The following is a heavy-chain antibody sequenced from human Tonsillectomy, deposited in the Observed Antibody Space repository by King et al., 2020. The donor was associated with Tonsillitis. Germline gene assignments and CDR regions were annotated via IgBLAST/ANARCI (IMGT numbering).Heavy chain of an antibody. J-gene: IGHJ4*02. CDR1: GFTFRNYA. CDR3: ARDRGSWVLDIDY. D-gene: IGHD2-15*01. V-gene: IGHV3-30*04. Sequence: VQLVESGGGVVQPGRSLRLSCAASGFTFRNYAKHWVRQAPGKGLEWVAIISYDGTNKFYADSVKGRFTISRDSSKNTLYLQMNSLRPEDTAVYYCARDRGSWVLDIDYWGRATLVTVSS. CDR2: ISYDGTNK.